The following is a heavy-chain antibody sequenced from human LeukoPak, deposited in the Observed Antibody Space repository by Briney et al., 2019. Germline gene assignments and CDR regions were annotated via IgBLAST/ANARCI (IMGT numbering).Heavy chain of an antibody. Sequence: SETLSLTCAVYGGSFSGYYWSWIRQPPGKGLEWIGEINHSGSTNYNPSLKSRVTTSVDTSKNQFSLKLSSVTAADTAVYYCARLWGSGWYRATPYFDYWGQGTLVTVSS. CDR3: ARLWGSGWYRATPYFDY. CDR2: INHSGST. J-gene: IGHJ4*02. D-gene: IGHD6-19*01. CDR1: GGSFSGYY. V-gene: IGHV4-34*01.